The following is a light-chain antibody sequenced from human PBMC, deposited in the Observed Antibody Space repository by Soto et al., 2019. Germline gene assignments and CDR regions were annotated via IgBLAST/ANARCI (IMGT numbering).Light chain of an antibody. Sequence: QSALTQPPSASGSPGQSVTISCTGTSSDVGAYNYVSWYQQHPGKAPKLMIYEDTKRPSGVPDRFSGSKSGNTASLTVSGLQSEDEADYYCSPYAGSKTPVLFGGGTKLTVL. CDR2: EDT. J-gene: IGLJ2*01. V-gene: IGLV2-8*01. CDR3: SPYAGSKTPVL. CDR1: SSDVGAYNY.